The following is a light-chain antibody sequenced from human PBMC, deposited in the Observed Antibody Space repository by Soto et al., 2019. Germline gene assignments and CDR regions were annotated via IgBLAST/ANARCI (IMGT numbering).Light chain of an antibody. CDR2: DAS. J-gene: IGKJ5*01. V-gene: IGKV3-11*01. CDR1: QSVSSY. CDR3: QQRTNWPQIT. Sequence: PGERATLSCRASQSVSSYLAWYQQKPGQAPRLLIYDASNRATGIPARFSGSGSGTDFTLTISSLEPEDFAVYYCQQRTNWPQITFGQGTRLEIK.